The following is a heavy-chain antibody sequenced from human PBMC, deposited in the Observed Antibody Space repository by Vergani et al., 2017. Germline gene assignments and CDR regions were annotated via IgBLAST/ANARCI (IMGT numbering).Heavy chain of an antibody. V-gene: IGHV3-73*02. CDR3: AREGGTVLARTSPFNNSFYVDV. Sequence: EELLVQSGGGLVQPGGSLKLSCVASGFTFSGSAIHWVRQSSGKGLEWLGRIRSKANDYATEYSVSVRGRFTISRDDSTYTAYLQMQNLRLDDTAVYYCAREGGTVLARTSPFNNSFYVDVWGHGTTITVSS. CDR2: IRSKANDYAT. CDR1: GFTFSGSA. D-gene: IGHD3-3*02. J-gene: IGHJ6*02.